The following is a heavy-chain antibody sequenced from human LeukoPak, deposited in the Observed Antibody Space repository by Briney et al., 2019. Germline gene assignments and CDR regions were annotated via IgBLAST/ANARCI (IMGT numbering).Heavy chain of an antibody. J-gene: IGHJ4*02. V-gene: IGHV1-69*05. Sequence: ASVKVSCKASGGTFSSYAIRWVGQAPGQGLKWMEGIIPFFGTANYAQKFQGRVTITTDESTSTAYMELSSLRSEDTAVYYCARQITIFGVAPFDYWGQGTLVTVSS. D-gene: IGHD3-3*01. CDR3: ARQITIFGVAPFDY. CDR2: IIPFFGTA. CDR1: GGTFSSYA.